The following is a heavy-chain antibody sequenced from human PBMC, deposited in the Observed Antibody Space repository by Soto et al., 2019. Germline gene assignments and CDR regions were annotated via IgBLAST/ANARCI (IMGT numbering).Heavy chain of an antibody. CDR1: GYTFTSYA. V-gene: IGHV1-3*01. Sequence: ASLKVSCKASGYTFTSYAMHWVRQAPGQRLEWMGWINAGNGNTKYSQKFQGRVTITRDTSASTAYMELSSLRSEDTAVYYCARRIAVAENNYYYYGMDVWGQGTTVTVSS. CDR2: INAGNGNT. J-gene: IGHJ6*02. CDR3: ARRIAVAENNYYYYGMDV. D-gene: IGHD6-19*01.